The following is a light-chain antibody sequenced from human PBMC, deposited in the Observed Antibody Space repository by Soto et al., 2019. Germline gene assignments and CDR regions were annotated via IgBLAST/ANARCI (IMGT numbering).Light chain of an antibody. J-gene: IGLJ1*01. V-gene: IGLV2-14*01. CDR3: RSYTSSSTLYV. CDR2: DVS. CDR1: SSDVCGYNY. Sequence: QSALTQPASVSGSPGQSITISCTGTSSDVCGYNYVSWYQQHPGKAPKLMIYDVSNRPSGVSNRFSGSKSGNTASLTISGLQAEDEADYDCRSYTSSSTLYVFGTGTKLTVL.